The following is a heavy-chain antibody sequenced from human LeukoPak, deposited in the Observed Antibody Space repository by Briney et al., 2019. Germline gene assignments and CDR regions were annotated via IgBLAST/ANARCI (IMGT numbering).Heavy chain of an antibody. CDR3: AREMIQLPGYFGY. CDR2: IYSGGNT. V-gene: IGHV3-53*01. CDR1: GLTVSSNY. Sequence: GGSLRLSCAASGLTVSSNYMSWVRQAPGKGLEWVSVIYSGGNTFYADSVKGRFTISRDNSKNTLYLQMNSLRAEDTAVYYCAREMIQLPGYFGYWGQGTLVTVSS. D-gene: IGHD5-18*01. J-gene: IGHJ4*02.